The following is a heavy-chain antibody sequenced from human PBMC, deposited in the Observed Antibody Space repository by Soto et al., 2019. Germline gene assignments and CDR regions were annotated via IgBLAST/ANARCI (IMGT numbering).Heavy chain of an antibody. CDR3: ARTIADTYYFDY. CDR1: GGSISSYY. CDR2: IYYSGST. Sequence: PSETLSLTCTVSGGSISSYYWSWIRQPPGKGLEWIGYIYYSGSTNYNPSLKSRVTISVDTYKNQFSLKLSSVTAADTAVYYCARTIADTYYFDYWGQGTLVTVSS. V-gene: IGHV4-59*01. D-gene: IGHD6-13*01. J-gene: IGHJ4*02.